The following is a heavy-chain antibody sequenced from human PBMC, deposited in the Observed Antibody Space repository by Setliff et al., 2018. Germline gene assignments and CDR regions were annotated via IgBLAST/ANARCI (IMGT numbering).Heavy chain of an antibody. CDR1: GGSISSHY. D-gene: IGHD3-22*01. CDR3: ARPYYYDSSGYYYDY. J-gene: IGHJ4*02. Sequence: SETLSLTCTVSGGSISSHYRSWIRQPPGKGLEWIGYIYYSGSTNYNPSLKSRVTISVDTSKNQFSLKLSSVTAADTAVYYCARPYYYDSSGYYYDYWGQGTLVTV. V-gene: IGHV4-59*11. CDR2: IYYSGST.